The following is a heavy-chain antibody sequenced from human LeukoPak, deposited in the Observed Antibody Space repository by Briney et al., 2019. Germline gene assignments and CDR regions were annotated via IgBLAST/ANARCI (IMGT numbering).Heavy chain of an antibody. J-gene: IGHJ4*02. CDR2: KD. Sequence: GGSLRLSCAASGFTFSTYVMHWVRQVPGKGLEWVAVKDYCADSVKGRFTASKDISKSTLYLQMNSLRAEDTAIYYCAKDLCSDTSCSSRGIDYWGQGTLVTVSS. CDR1: GFTFSTYV. CDR3: AKDLCSDTSCSSRGIDY. V-gene: IGHV3-30*18. D-gene: IGHD2-2*01.